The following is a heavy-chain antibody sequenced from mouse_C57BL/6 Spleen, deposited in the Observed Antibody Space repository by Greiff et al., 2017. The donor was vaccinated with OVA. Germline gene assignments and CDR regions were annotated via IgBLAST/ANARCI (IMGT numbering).Heavy chain of an antibody. J-gene: IGHJ4*01. Sequence: EVQLQQSGAELVKPGASVKLSCTASGFNIKDYYMHWVKQRTEQGLEWIGRIDPEDGETKYAPKFQGKANRTADTSSNTAYLQLSSLTSEDTAVYYYASPKRGREYYYAMDYWGQGTSVTVSS. V-gene: IGHV14-2*01. CDR2: IDPEDGET. CDR3: ASPKRGREYYYAMDY. D-gene: IGHD4-1*01. CDR1: GFNIKDYY.